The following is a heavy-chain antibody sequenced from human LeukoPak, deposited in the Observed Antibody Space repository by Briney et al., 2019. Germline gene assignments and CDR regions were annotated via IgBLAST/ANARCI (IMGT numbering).Heavy chain of an antibody. CDR2: ITGSGGST. CDR3: AEEKETTAPYNWFDP. J-gene: IGHJ5*02. D-gene: IGHD1-1*01. V-gene: IGHV3-23*01. CDR1: GFTFSGYA. Sequence: PGGSLRLSCAASGFTFSGYAMTWVRQAPGKGLEWVSSITGSGGSTYYADSVKGRFTISRDNSKNTLSLQMDSLRAEDTAVYYCAEEKETTAPYNWFDPWGQGTLVTVSS.